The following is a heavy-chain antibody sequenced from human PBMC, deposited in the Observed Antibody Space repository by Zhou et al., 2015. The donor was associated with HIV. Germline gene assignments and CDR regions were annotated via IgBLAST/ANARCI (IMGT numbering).Heavy chain of an antibody. D-gene: IGHD3-16*02. CDR3: ARDLGRDTSIYYYMDV. CDR1: GFAFNDYA. J-gene: IGHJ6*03. CDR2: LGGSGTST. Sequence: EVQLLESGGGLVQPGGSLRVSCAASGFAFNDYAMSWVRQAPGKGLEWVSSVLGGSGTSTRYADSVKGRFTISRDKSKNTVYLQMNSLRGEDTAVYYCARDLGRDTSIYYYMDVWGKGTTVTVSS. V-gene: IGHV3-23*01.